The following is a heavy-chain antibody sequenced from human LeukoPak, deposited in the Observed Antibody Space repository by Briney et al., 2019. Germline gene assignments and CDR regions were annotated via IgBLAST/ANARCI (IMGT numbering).Heavy chain of an antibody. CDR1: GFTFSSYS. D-gene: IGHD5-18*01. CDR3: ARDAGYSYGLDAFDI. J-gene: IGHJ3*02. V-gene: IGHV3-48*01. Sequence: GGSLRLSCAASGFTFSSYSMNWVRQAPGKGLEWVSYISGSSSTIYYADSVKGRFTISRDNAKNSLYLQMNSLRAEDTAVYYCARDAGYSYGLDAFDIWGQGTMVTVSS. CDR2: ISGSSSTI.